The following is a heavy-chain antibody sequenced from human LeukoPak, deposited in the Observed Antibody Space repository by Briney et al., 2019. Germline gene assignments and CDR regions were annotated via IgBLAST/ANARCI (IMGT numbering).Heavy chain of an antibody. V-gene: IGHV3-23*01. Sequence: GGSLRLSCAASAFTFSSYAMNCVRQAPGKGLEWVLAIRGSGGSTYYADSVKGRFTISRDNSKNTLYLQMNSLRAEDTAEYYCARGIVPAAMRYWYFDLWGRGTLVTVCS. CDR3: ARGIVPAAMRYWYFDL. J-gene: IGHJ2*01. CDR1: AFTFSSYA. CDR2: IRGSGGST. D-gene: IGHD2-2*01.